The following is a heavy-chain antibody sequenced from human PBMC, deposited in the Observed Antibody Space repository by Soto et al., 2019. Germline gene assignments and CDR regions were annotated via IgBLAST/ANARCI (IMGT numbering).Heavy chain of an antibody. CDR2: STHSGSP. D-gene: IGHD1-26*01. J-gene: IGHJ4*02. Sequence: PSETLSLTFAVYGGSFSGYYWSWIRQPPGTVLEWIGESTHSGSPNFNPALRSRVTLSVAASKHLCFLKLSSVTAAATAVYYCLRGTGPGAAKTHFDDWGQGTLVSVSS. CDR3: LRGTGPGAAKTHFDD. V-gene: IGHV4-34*01. CDR1: GGSFSGYY.